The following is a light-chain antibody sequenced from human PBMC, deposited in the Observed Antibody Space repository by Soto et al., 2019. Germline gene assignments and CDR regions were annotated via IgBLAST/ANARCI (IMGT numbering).Light chain of an antibody. J-gene: IGKJ1*01. CDR1: QSISNW. V-gene: IGKV1-5*01. Sequence: DIQMTQSPSTLSASVGDRVTITCRASQSISNWLAWYQQKPGKAPKLLIYDASTLESGVPSRFSGSGSGTEFSLTISSLQPDDFATYYCQQYDSHLRTFGQGTKVEIK. CDR2: DAS. CDR3: QQYDSHLRT.